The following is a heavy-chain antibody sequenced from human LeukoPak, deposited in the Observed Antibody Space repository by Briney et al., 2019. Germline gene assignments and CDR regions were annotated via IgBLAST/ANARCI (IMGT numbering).Heavy chain of an antibody. V-gene: IGHV4-34*01. CDR1: GGSFSGYY. CDR2: INHSGST. Sequence: PSETLSLTCAVYGGSFSGYYWSWIRQPPGKGLEWIGEINHSGSTNYNSSLKSRVTISVDTSKNQFSLKLSSVTAADTAVYYCAREDIVVVPAASKVVCGFDYWGQGTLVTVSS. D-gene: IGHD2-2*01. J-gene: IGHJ4*02. CDR3: AREDIVVVPAASKVVCGFDY.